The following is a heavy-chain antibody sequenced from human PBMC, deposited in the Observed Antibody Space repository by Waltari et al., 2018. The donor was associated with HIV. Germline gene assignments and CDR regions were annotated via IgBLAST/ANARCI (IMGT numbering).Heavy chain of an antibody. CDR3: AREVEYYYDSSGYSYFDL. D-gene: IGHD3-22*01. Sequence: QVQLVQSGAEVKKPGASVKVSCKASGYTFTSYGITWVRQAPGQGLEWMGWISAYNGNTNYAQKLQGRVTMTTDTSTSTAYMELRSLRSDDTAVYYCAREVEYYYDSSGYSYFDLWGRGTLVTVSS. CDR1: GYTFTSYG. V-gene: IGHV1-18*01. CDR2: ISAYNGNT. J-gene: IGHJ2*01.